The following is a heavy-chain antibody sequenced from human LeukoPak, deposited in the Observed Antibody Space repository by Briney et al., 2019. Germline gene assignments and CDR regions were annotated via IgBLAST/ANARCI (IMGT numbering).Heavy chain of an antibody. Sequence: GGALRLSCAASGFTFSNDPMHWVRQAPGKGLDWVAVISRDGSPKYYADSVKGRFTISRDNSKNTLYLQMDSMTTEDTAVYYCARGESVAMGSIDYWGQGTLVTVSS. D-gene: IGHD2-2*01. V-gene: IGHV3-30*01. CDR3: ARGESVAMGSIDY. CDR1: GFTFSNDP. CDR2: ISRDGSPK. J-gene: IGHJ4*02.